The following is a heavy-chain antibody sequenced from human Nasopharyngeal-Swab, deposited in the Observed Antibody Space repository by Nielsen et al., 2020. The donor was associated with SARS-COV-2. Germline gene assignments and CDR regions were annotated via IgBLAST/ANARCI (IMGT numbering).Heavy chain of an antibody. D-gene: IGHD6-19*01. CDR3: ARQGAVAGYYYYDMDV. J-gene: IGHJ6*03. CDR1: GYSFISYW. CDR2: IYPGDSDT. Sequence: GASLKISCKGSGYSFISYWIGWERQMPGKGLEWMGIIYPGDSDTRYRPSFQGQVTISADKSISTAYLQWSSLKASDTAMYYCARQGAVAGYYYYDMDVWGKGTTVTVSS. V-gene: IGHV5-51*01.